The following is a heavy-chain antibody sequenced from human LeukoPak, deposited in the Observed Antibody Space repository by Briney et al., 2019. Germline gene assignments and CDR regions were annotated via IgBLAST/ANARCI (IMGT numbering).Heavy chain of an antibody. CDR2: IKQDGSEK. V-gene: IGHV3-7*02. D-gene: IGHD2-8*01. CDR1: GFTFSSYW. J-gene: IGHJ4*02. CDR3: ARAGTKWYDY. Sequence: GGSLRLSCAASGFTFSSYWMNWVRQAPGKGLEWVGNIKQDGSEKHYVDSVEGRFTISRDNAKNSLYLQMNSLRAEDTAVYYCARAGTKWYDYWGQGTLVTVPS.